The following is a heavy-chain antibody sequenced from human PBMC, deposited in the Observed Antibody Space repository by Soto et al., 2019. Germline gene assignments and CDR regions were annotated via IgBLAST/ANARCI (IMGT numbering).Heavy chain of an antibody. CDR1: GFTFSSYS. V-gene: IGHV3-48*01. CDR2: ISSSSSTI. CDR3: ARDSFITMIVVVITEHAFDI. D-gene: IGHD3-22*01. Sequence: PGGSLRLSCAASGFTFSSYSMNWVRQAPGKGLEWVSYISSSSSTIYYADSVKGRFTISRDNAKNSLYLQMNSLRAEDTAVYYCARDSFITMIVVVITEHAFDIWGQGTMVTVSS. J-gene: IGHJ3*02.